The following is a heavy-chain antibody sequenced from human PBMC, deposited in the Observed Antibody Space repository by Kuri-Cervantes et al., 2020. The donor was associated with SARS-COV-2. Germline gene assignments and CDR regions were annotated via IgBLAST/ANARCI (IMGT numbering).Heavy chain of an antibody. CDR3: ARRIGSSSPYYYFDY. Sequence: GSLRLSCTVSGGFISMYYWSWIRQPPGKGLEWIGYTHYSGSTNSNPSLKSRVTISLDTSKNQFSLRLTSVTAADTAVYYCARRIGSSSPYYYFDYWGQGAVVTGSS. D-gene: IGHD6-13*01. CDR2: THYSGST. CDR1: GGFISMYY. J-gene: IGHJ4*02. V-gene: IGHV4-59*12.